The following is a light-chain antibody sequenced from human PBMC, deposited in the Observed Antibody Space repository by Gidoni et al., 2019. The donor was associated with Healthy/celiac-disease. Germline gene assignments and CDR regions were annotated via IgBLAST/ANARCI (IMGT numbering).Light chain of an antibody. CDR1: QSISTY. Sequence: DIQMTQSPSSLSASVGDRVTITCRASQSISTYLSWYQQKPGKAPKLLIYAASNLQSGVPSRFSGSGSVTDFTLTISSLQPEDFATYYCQQSYSSPQTFGQGTKVEIK. CDR2: AAS. CDR3: QQSYSSPQT. V-gene: IGKV1-39*01. J-gene: IGKJ1*01.